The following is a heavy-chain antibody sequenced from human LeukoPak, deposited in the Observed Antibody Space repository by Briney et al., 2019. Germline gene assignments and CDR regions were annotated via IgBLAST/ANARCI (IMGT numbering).Heavy chain of an antibody. CDR2: IKQDGSEK. Sequence: PGGSLRLSCAASGFTFSSYWMSWVRQAPGKGLEWVANIKQDGSEKYYVDSVKGRFTISRDNAKNSLYLQMNSLRAEDTAVYYCAREFMTRIAAAGHPYFDYWGQGTLVTVSS. D-gene: IGHD6-13*01. CDR3: AREFMTRIAAAGHPYFDY. J-gene: IGHJ4*02. V-gene: IGHV3-7*01. CDR1: GFTFSSYW.